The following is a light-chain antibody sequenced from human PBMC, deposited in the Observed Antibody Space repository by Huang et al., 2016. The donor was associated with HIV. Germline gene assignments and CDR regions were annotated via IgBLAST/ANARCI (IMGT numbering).Light chain of an antibody. CDR2: GAS. V-gene: IGKV3-15*01. CDR3: QQYNNWPQYT. Sequence: EIVMSQSTAILSVSPGERATLSCRASQSVTSNLAGYQQRPGQPPRLLIYGASTRATGVPPRFSGSGSGTEFSLTISSLQSEDFAVYFCQQYNNWPQYTFGQGTKLEIK. J-gene: IGKJ2*01. CDR1: QSVTSN.